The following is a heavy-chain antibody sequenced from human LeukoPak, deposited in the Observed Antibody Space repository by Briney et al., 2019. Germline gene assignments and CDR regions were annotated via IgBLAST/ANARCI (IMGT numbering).Heavy chain of an antibody. V-gene: IGHV3-74*01. CDR3: ARGNGDYVSLFDY. CDR1: GFTFRSYW. D-gene: IGHD4-17*01. CDR2: INSDGRST. Sequence: GGSLRLSCAASGFTFRSYWMHWVRQAPGKGLLWVPRINSDGRSTNYADSVKGRFTISRDNAKNTLNLQMNGLRAEDTALYYCARGNGDYVSLFDYWGQGTLVTVSS. J-gene: IGHJ4*02.